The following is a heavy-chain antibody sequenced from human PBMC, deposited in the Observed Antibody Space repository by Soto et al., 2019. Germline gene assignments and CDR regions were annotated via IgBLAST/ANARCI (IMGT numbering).Heavy chain of an antibody. CDR2: IYYSGST. J-gene: IGHJ4*02. CDR1: GGSISSGGYY. Sequence: SETLSLTCTVSGGSISSGGYYWSWILQHPGKGLEWIGYIYYSGSTYYNPSLKSRVTISVDTSKNQFSLKLSSVTAADTAVYYCARNYISSSWYGPFDYWGQGTLVTVSS. V-gene: IGHV4-31*03. CDR3: ARNYISSSWYGPFDY. D-gene: IGHD6-13*01.